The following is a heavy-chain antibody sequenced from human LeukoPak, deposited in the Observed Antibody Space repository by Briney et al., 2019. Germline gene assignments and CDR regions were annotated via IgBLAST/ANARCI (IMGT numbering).Heavy chain of an antibody. V-gene: IGHV3-53*01. CDR1: GFSVSSNY. CDR3: ASKVGGDYYYYYMDV. CDR2: IYSGGST. J-gene: IGHJ6*03. Sequence: GGSLRLSCAASGFSVSSNYRSWVRQDQGKGLEWVPVIYSGGSTYYAESLKGRFTVSSDNSQNTLYLQMNSLRAEDTAVYYCASKVGGDYYYYYMDVWGKGTTVTISS. D-gene: IGHD1-26*01.